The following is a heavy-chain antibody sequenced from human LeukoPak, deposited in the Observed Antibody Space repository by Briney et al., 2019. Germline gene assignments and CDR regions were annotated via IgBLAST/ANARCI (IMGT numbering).Heavy chain of an antibody. CDR2: IYYSGST. CDR1: GGSISSGGYY. Sequence: SETLSLTCTVSGGSISSGGYYWSWNRQHPGKGLEWIGYIYYSGSTYYNPSLKSRVTISVDTSKNQFSLKLSSVTAADTAVHYCASHYGSGSYNWFDPWGQGTLVTVSS. CDR3: ASHYGSGSYNWFDP. J-gene: IGHJ5*02. D-gene: IGHD3-10*01. V-gene: IGHV4-31*03.